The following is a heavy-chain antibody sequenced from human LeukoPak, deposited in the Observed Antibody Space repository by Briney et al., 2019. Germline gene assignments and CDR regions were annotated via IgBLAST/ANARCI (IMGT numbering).Heavy chain of an antibody. V-gene: IGHV1-18*01. CDR1: GYTFISYG. Sequence: ASVRVSCKASGYTFISYGISWVRQAPGQGLEWMGWISAYNGKTDYAQKFQGRVTITADKSTSTAYMELSSLRSEDTAVYYCALKPSRDGYNYRPYYYYGMDVWGQGTTVTVSS. D-gene: IGHD5-24*01. CDR2: ISAYNGKT. J-gene: IGHJ6*02. CDR3: ALKPSRDGYNYRPYYYYGMDV.